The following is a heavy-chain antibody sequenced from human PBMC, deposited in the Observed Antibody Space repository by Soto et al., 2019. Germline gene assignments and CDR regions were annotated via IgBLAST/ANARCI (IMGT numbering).Heavy chain of an antibody. CDR1: GFTFSSYG. V-gene: IGHV3-33*01. Sequence: GGSLRLSCAASGFTFSSYGMHWVRQAPGKGLEWVAVIWYDGSNKYYADSVKGRFTISRDNSKNTLYLQMNSLRAEDTAVYYCARDYCSGGSCYYFDYWGQGTLVTVSS. D-gene: IGHD2-15*01. CDR3: ARDYCSGGSCYYFDY. CDR2: IWYDGSNK. J-gene: IGHJ4*02.